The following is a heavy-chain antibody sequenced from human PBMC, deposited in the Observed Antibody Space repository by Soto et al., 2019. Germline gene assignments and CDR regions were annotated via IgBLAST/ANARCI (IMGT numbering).Heavy chain of an antibody. CDR2: TRNKANTYTT. D-gene: IGHD3-3*01. CDR1: GLTISDHY. J-gene: IGHJ3*02. Sequence: PGGSLRLSCAASGLTISDHYMDWVRQAPGKGLERVGRTRNKANTYTTEYAASVKGRFTISRDDSKNLVYLQMNSLKTEDTAVYYCAIIRFLEWSPDAFDIWGQGTMVTVSS. V-gene: IGHV3-72*01. CDR3: AIIRFLEWSPDAFDI.